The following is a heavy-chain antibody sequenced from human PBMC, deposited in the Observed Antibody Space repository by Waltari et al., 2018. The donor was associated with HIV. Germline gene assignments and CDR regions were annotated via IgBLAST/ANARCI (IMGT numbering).Heavy chain of an antibody. CDR1: GYSFTSSW. D-gene: IGHD4-17*01. J-gene: IGHJ3*02. V-gene: IGHV5-10-1*01. CDR3: ARLSVDYGGNPDAFDI. CDR2: IDPSDSYT. Sequence: EVQLVQSGAEVKKPGESLRISCRGSGYSFTSSWISWVRQLPGKGLEWMGRIDPSDSYTNYSPSFQGHVTISADKSISTAYLQWSSLKASDTAMYYCARLSVDYGGNPDAFDIWGQGTMVTVSS.